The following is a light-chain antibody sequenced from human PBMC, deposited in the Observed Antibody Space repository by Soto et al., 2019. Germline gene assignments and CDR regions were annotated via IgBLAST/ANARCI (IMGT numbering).Light chain of an antibody. J-gene: IGLJ3*02. CDR3: AAWDDSLKEV. Sequence: QSVLTQPPSASGTPGQRVTISCSGSSSNIGSNTVNWYQQLPGTAPKLLIYSNNQRPSGVPDRFSGSKSGTSASLAISGLQSEDEADYYCAAWDDSLKEVFGGGTKVIVL. CDR1: SSNIGSNT. V-gene: IGLV1-44*01. CDR2: SNN.